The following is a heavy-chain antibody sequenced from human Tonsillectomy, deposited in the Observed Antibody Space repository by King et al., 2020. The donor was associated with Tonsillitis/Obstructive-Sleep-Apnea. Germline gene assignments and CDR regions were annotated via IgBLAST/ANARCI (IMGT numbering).Heavy chain of an antibody. CDR2: ISSSSTYT. Sequence: VQLVESGGGLVEPGGSLRLSCAASGFRFSDYYMSWIRQAPGKGLDWVSYISSSSTYTSYADSVKGRFTISRDNTKNSLYLQMDSLRAEDTAVYYCVRDEDYYFDYWGQGTLVTVSS. J-gene: IGHJ4*02. V-gene: IGHV3-11*05. CDR3: VRDEDYYFDY. CDR1: GFRFSDYY.